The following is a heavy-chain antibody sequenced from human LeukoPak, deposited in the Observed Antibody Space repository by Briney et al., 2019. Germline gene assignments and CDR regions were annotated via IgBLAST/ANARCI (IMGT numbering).Heavy chain of an antibody. CDR2: FDPEDGET. J-gene: IGHJ6*03. CDR3: ATLLWGVRGARYYYYYYMDV. Sequence: ASVTVSCKVSGYTLTELSMHWVRQAPGKGLEWMGGFDPEDGETIYAQKFQGRVTMTEDTSTDTAYMELSSLRSEDTAVYYCATLLWGVRGARYYYYYYMDVWGKGTTVTTSS. V-gene: IGHV1-24*01. CDR1: GYTLTELS. D-gene: IGHD3-10*01.